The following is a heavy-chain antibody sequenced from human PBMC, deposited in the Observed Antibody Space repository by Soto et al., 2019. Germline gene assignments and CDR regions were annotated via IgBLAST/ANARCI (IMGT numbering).Heavy chain of an antibody. V-gene: IGHV1-18*01. D-gene: IGHD1-26*01. J-gene: IGHJ4*02. CDR2: ISAHNGNT. CDR1: GYGFTTYG. CDR3: ARGSYGDY. Sequence: QVHLVQSGAEVKKPGASVKVSCKGSGYGFTTYGITWVRQAPGQGLEWMAWISAHNGNTNYAQKLQGSVTVTRDTVTSTPYIERRSRRSDDTAVYYCARGSYGDYWGQGALVTVPS.